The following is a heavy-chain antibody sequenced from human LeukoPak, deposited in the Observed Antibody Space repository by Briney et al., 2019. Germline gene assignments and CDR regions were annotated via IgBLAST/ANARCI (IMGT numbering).Heavy chain of an antibody. J-gene: IGHJ4*02. CDR1: GFTFTSYG. V-gene: IGHV3-23*01. Sequence: GGSLRLSCAASGFTFTSYGMSWVRQAPGKGLEWVSGISGSGGSTYYADSVKGRFTISRDNSKNTLYLQMNSLRAEDTAVYYCARHLLWFGELSGGFDYWGQGTLVTVSS. CDR3: ARHLLWFGELSGGFDY. CDR2: ISGSGGST. D-gene: IGHD3-10*01.